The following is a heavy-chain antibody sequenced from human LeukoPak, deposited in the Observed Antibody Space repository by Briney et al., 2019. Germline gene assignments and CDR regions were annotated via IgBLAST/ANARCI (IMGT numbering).Heavy chain of an antibody. Sequence: SVKVSCKASGYIFSNYGVSWVRQAPGQGLEWMGGIIPIFGTANYAQKFQGRVTITADESTSTAYMELSSLRSEDTAVYYCARVKRDYCSSTSCFTRDAFDIWGQGTMVTVSS. CDR2: IIPIFGTA. V-gene: IGHV1-69*13. J-gene: IGHJ3*02. CDR1: GYIFSNYG. CDR3: ARVKRDYCSSTSCFTRDAFDI. D-gene: IGHD2-2*02.